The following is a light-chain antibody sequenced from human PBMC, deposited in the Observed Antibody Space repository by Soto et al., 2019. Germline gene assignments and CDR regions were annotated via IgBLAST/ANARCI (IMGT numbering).Light chain of an antibody. CDR3: AAWDGSLNVVL. V-gene: IGLV1-44*01. Sequence: QTVVTQPPSASGTPGQRVAISCSGSSSNIGSNTVNWYQQLPGSAPQLLIYSTNQRPSGVPGLFSGSQSGISASLAISGLQSEDEADYYCAAWDGSLNVVLFGGGTKLTVL. CDR1: SSNIGSNT. CDR2: STN. J-gene: IGLJ2*01.